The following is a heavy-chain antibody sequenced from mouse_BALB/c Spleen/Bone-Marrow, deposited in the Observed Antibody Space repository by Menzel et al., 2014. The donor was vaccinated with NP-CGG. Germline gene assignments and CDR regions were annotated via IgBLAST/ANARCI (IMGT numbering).Heavy chain of an antibody. Sequence: EVMLVESGGDLVKPGGSLKLSCVASGFTFSSYGMSWVRQTPDKRLEWVATISSGGSYTYYPDSVKGRFPISRDNAKNTLYLQMSSLKSEDTVMYYCGRNYYGSSYYFDYWGQGTTLTVSS. V-gene: IGHV5-6*01. CDR1: GFTFSSYG. CDR2: ISSGGSYT. D-gene: IGHD1-1*01. J-gene: IGHJ2*01. CDR3: GRNYYGSSYYFDY.